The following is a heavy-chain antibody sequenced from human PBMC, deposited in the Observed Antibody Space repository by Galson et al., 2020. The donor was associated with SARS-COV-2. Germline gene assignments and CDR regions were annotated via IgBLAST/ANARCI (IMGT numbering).Heavy chain of an antibody. J-gene: IGHJ4*02. Sequence: SETLSLTCAVYGGSFSGYYWSWIHQPPGKGLEWIGEINSSGSTNYNPSLKSRVTISVDTSKNHFSLKLSSVTAADTAVYFCAYGVVAGTGYWGQGILVTVSS. V-gene: IGHV4-34*01. CDR3: AYGVVAGTGY. CDR2: INSSGST. CDR1: GGSFSGYY. D-gene: IGHD6-19*01.